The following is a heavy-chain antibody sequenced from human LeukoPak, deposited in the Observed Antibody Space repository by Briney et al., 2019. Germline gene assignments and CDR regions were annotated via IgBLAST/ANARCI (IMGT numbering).Heavy chain of an antibody. J-gene: IGHJ4*02. Sequence: SETLSLTCAVSGGSISSGGYSWSWIRQPPGKGLEWIGYFYQSGSTYYNPSLKSRVTISVDRSKNQFSLKLSSVTAADTAVYYCARGGGTASYYYGSGSRGYFDYWGQGTLVTVSS. CDR1: GGSISSGGYS. D-gene: IGHD3-10*01. CDR2: FYQSGST. CDR3: ARGGGTASYYYGSGSRGYFDY. V-gene: IGHV4-30-2*01.